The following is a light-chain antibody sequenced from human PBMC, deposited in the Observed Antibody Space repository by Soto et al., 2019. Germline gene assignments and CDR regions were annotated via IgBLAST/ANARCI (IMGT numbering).Light chain of an antibody. CDR3: QQYGSSPLT. Sequence: EIVLSQAPGTLSLSPGERDTLSCRASQSVSGSYLAWYQQKPGQAPRLLIYGASSRATGIPDRFSGSGSGTDFTLTISRLEPEDFAVYYCQQYGSSPLTFGQGTNVEIK. J-gene: IGKJ1*01. CDR2: GAS. CDR1: QSVSGSY. V-gene: IGKV3-20*01.